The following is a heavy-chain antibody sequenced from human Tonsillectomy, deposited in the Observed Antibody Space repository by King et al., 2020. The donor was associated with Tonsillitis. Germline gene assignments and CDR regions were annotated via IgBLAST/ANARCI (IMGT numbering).Heavy chain of an antibody. CDR3: ARETFDFWSGYYIRSVAFDI. Sequence: QLVQSGGGLAQSGGSLRLSCAASGFTFSSYSMNWVRQAPGKGLEWVSYISSSSSTISYADSVKGRFTISRDNAKNSLYLQMNSLRAEDTAVYYCARETFDFWSGYYIRSVAFDIWGQGTMVTVSS. D-gene: IGHD3-3*01. CDR2: ISSSSSTI. V-gene: IGHV3-48*04. CDR1: GFTFSSYS. J-gene: IGHJ3*02.